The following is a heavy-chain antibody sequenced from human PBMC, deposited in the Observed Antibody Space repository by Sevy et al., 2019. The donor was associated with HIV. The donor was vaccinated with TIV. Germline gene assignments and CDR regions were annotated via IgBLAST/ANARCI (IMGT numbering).Heavy chain of an antibody. J-gene: IGHJ4*02. CDR2: TSYDGSKE. D-gene: IGHD6-19*01. CDR3: ARCLSGSGWYSPDNYFDS. Sequence: GGSLRLSCAASGLTFSSYAMHWVRQAPGKGLEWVAVTSYDGSKEFYADSVKGRFTISRDNSKNTLYLHMNSLRAEDTAVYYCARCLSGSGWYSPDNYFDSWGQGTLVTVSS. V-gene: IGHV3-30-3*01. CDR1: GLTFSSYA.